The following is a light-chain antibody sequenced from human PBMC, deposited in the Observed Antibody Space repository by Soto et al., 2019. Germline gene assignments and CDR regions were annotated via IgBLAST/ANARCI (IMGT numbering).Light chain of an antibody. CDR1: NIGSKS. CDR3: QVWDNSSDPLYV. V-gene: IGLV3-21*04. J-gene: IGLJ1*01. CDR2: YDS. Sequence: SYELTQPPSVSVAPGKTARIPCGGNNIGSKSVHWYQQKPGQAPVLVIYYDSDRPSGIPERFSGSNSGNTATLTNSRVEAGDEADYYCQVWDNSSDPLYVFGTGTKVTVL.